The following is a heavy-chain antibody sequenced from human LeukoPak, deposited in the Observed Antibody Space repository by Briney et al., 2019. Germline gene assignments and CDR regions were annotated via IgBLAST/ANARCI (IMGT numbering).Heavy chain of an antibody. D-gene: IGHD3-3*01. CDR3: AKMEGQRLYDYCMDV. CDR2: MSGSGYYT. Sequence: PGGSLRLSCAASGFAFSNFAMSWVRQAPGKGLEGVSAMSGSGYYTYYVESVNGRFTISRDNSKNTLYLHMNSLRADDTAVYYCAKMEGQRLYDYCMDVWGRGATVTVSS. V-gene: IGHV3-23*01. CDR1: GFAFSNFA. J-gene: IGHJ6*03.